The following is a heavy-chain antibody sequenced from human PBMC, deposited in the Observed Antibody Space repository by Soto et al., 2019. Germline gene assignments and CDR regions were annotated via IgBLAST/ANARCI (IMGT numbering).Heavy chain of an antibody. V-gene: IGHV6-1*01. J-gene: IGHJ3*02. Sequence: KQSQTLSLTCAISGDSVSSNSAAWNWIRQYPSRGLEWLGRTYYRTKWYNDYAESVKSRITINPDTSKNPCSLQLNSVNPEDTAVYYCARDGLGSDAFDIWGQGTMVTVSS. D-gene: IGHD7-27*01. CDR3: ARDGLGSDAFDI. CDR1: GDSVSSNSAA. CDR2: TYYRTKWYN.